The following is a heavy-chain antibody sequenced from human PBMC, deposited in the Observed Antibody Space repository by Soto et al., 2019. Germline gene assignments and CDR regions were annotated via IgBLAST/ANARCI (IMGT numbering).Heavy chain of an antibody. Sequence: QVQLVESGGGVVQPGRSLRLSCAASGFTFSNYAMPWVRQAPGKGLEWVAVISYSGSKKYYADSLKGRFTISRDNSKNTLFLQMSSLRAEDTAVYYCAKLKGYGSGGNDHDYWGQGTLVTVSS. D-gene: IGHD3-10*01. J-gene: IGHJ4*02. CDR1: GFTFSNYA. V-gene: IGHV3-30*18. CDR2: ISYSGSKK. CDR3: AKLKGYGSGGNDHDY.